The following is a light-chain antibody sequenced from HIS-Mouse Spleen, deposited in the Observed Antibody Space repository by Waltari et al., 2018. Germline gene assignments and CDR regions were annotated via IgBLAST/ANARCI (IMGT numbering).Light chain of an antibody. CDR2: KAS. Sequence: AIRMTQSPSSFSASTGDRVTITCRASQGISSYLAWYQQKPGKAPKLLIYKASSLESGVPSRFSGSGSGTEFTLTISSLQPDDFATYYCQQYNSYSLTFGGGTKVEIK. CDR1: QGISSY. CDR3: QQYNSYSLT. V-gene: IGKV1-8*01. J-gene: IGKJ4*01.